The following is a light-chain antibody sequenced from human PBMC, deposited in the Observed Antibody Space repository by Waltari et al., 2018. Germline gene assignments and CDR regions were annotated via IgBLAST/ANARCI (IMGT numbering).Light chain of an antibody. CDR3: QQNNNWPPWT. J-gene: IGKJ1*01. Sequence: EIVMTQSPATLSVSPGERATLFCRASQSVRSKLAWYQQKPGQAPRPLIYGGSTRATGIPARFSCSGSGTEFTLTISSLQSEDFAVYYCQQNNNWPPWTFGQGTKVEIK. CDR1: QSVRSK. V-gene: IGKV3-15*01. CDR2: GGS.